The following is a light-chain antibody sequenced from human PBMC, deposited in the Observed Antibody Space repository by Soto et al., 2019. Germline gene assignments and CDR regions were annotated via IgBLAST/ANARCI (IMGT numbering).Light chain of an antibody. CDR1: SSDVGGYNY. CDR3: CSYAGSYYYV. Sequence: TGXSSDVGGYNYVSWYQQHPGKAPKLMIYDVSKRPSGVPDRFSGSKSGNTASLTISGLQAEDEADYYCCSYAGSYYYVFGTGTKLTVL. J-gene: IGLJ1*01. CDR2: DVS. V-gene: IGLV2-11*01.